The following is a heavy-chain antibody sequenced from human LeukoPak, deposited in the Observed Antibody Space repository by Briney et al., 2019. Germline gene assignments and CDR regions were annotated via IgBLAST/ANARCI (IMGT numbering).Heavy chain of an antibody. CDR1: GFTFSTYG. Sequence: GKSLRLSCAASGFTFSTYGMHWVRQAPGKGLEWLALIWYDGNNKYYADSVRGRFTISRDNSKNTLYLQMNSLRAEDTAVYYCAKLCGLYSSSSPDAFDIWGQGTMVTVSS. CDR2: IWYDGNNK. J-gene: IGHJ3*02. V-gene: IGHV3-33*06. CDR3: AKLCGLYSSSSPDAFDI. D-gene: IGHD6-6*01.